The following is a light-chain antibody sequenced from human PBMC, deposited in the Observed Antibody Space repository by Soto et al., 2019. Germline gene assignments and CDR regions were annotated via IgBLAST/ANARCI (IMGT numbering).Light chain of an antibody. Sequence: QSALTQPPSASGSPGQSVTISCTGTSSDVGGYNYVSWYQQYPGKAPKLMIYEVSKRPSGVPDRFSGSKSGNTASLTVSGLQAEDEADYYCSSYAGSNRVFGTGTKVT. V-gene: IGLV2-8*01. CDR2: EVS. CDR3: SSYAGSNRV. CDR1: SSDVGGYNY. J-gene: IGLJ1*01.